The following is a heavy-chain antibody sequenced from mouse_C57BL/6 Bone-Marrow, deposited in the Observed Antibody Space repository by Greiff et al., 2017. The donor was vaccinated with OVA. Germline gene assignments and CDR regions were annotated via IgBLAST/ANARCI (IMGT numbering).Heavy chain of an antibody. CDR1: GYTFTDYY. CDR3: ARDYGSLAY. V-gene: IGHV1-76*01. Sequence: VQLQESGAELVRPGASVKLSCKASGYTFTDYYINWVKQRPGQGLEWIARIYPGSGTTYYNEKFKGKATLTAEKSSSTAYMQLSSLTSEDSAVYFCARDYGSLAYWGQGTLVTVSA. CDR2: IYPGSGTT. J-gene: IGHJ3*01. D-gene: IGHD1-1*01.